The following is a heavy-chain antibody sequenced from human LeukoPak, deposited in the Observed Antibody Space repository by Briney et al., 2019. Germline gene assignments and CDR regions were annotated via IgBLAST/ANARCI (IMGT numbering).Heavy chain of an antibody. J-gene: IGHJ4*02. CDR1: GGTFSSYA. Sequence: ASVKVSCKASGGTFSSYAISWVRQAPGQGLEWMGGIIPIFGTANYAQKFQGRVTITTDESTSTAYMELSSLRSEDTAVYYCASFGLETGVYDYWGQGTLVTVSS. CDR2: IIPIFGTA. CDR3: ASFGLETGVYDY. V-gene: IGHV1-69*05. D-gene: IGHD7-27*01.